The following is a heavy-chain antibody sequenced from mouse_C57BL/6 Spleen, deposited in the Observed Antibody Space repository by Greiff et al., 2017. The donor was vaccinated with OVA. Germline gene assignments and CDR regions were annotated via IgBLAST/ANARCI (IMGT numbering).Heavy chain of an antibody. Sequence: QVQLQQSGPELVKPGASVKISCKASGYAFSSSWMNWVKQRPGKGLEWIGRIYPGDGDTNYNGKFKGKATLTADKSSSTAYMQRSSLTSEDSAVYFCARLANWDDYFDYWGQGTTLTVAS. CDR2: IYPGDGDT. J-gene: IGHJ2*01. V-gene: IGHV1-82*01. CDR1: GYAFSSSW. D-gene: IGHD4-1*01. CDR3: ARLANWDDYFDY.